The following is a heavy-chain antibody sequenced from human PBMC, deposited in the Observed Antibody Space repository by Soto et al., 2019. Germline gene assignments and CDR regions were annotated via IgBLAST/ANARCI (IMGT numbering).Heavy chain of an antibody. CDR3: ARRSTDCSGGSCYEWRFDY. J-gene: IGHJ4*02. CDR2: IYPGDSDT. V-gene: IGHV5-51*03. Sequence: EVQLVQSGAEVKKPGESLKISCKGSGYSFTSYWIGWVRQMPGKGLEWMGIIYPGDSDTRYSPSFQGQVTISADKSISTAYLQWSSLKASDTAMYYCARRSTDCSGGSCYEWRFDYWGQGTLVTVSS. D-gene: IGHD2-15*01. CDR1: GYSFTSYW.